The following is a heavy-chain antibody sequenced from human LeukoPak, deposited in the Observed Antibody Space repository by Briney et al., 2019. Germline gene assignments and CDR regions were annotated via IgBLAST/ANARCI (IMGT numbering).Heavy chain of an antibody. CDR1: GGSFSGYY. J-gene: IGHJ4*02. CDR3: ARSVAGTSYYFDY. D-gene: IGHD6-19*01. CDR2: INHSGST. Sequence: SETLSLTCAVYGGSFSGYYWSWIRQPPGKGLEWIGEINHSGSTNYNPSLKSRVTISVDTSKNQFSLKLSSVTAADTAVYYCARSVAGTSYYFDYWGQGTLATVSS. V-gene: IGHV4-34*01.